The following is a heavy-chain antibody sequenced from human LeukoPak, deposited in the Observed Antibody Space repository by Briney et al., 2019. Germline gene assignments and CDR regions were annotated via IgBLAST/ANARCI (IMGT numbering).Heavy chain of an antibody. V-gene: IGHV4-4*07. CDR1: GGSFSSYY. CDR3: ARDYDDSSGYYYVVAFDI. J-gene: IGHJ3*02. CDR2: IYTSGST. Sequence: PSETLSLTCTVSGGSFSSYYWSWIRQPAGKGLEWIGHIYTSGSTNYNPSLKSRVTMSVDTSKNQFSLKLSSVTAADTAVYYCARDYDDSSGYYYVVAFDIWGQGTMVTVSS. D-gene: IGHD3-22*01.